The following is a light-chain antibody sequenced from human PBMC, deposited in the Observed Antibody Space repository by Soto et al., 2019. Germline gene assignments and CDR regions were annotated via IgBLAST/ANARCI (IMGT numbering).Light chain of an antibody. CDR2: DAS. Sequence: EMVMTQSPATLSVSPGERAALSCRASQSVSSNFAWYRQKPGQAPRLLIYDASTRATGVPARFSGSGSGTDFTLTISSLQSEDFAVYYCQQYNNWPYTFGQGTKLEIK. J-gene: IGKJ2*01. CDR3: QQYNNWPYT. CDR1: QSVSSN. V-gene: IGKV3-15*01.